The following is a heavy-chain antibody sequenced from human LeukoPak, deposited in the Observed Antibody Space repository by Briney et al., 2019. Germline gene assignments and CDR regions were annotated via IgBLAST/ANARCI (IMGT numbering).Heavy chain of an antibody. CDR3: ARDSTIHYFDSSAYNFDY. V-gene: IGHV4-4*07. Sequence: SETLSLTCTVSGGSISSYYGSWIRQPAGKGLEWIGRIYTSGSTNYNPSLKSRVTISVDKSKNQFSLKLRSVTAADTAVYYCARDSTIHYFDSSAYNFDYWGQGTLVTVSS. CDR2: IYTSGST. CDR1: GGSISSYY. J-gene: IGHJ4*02. D-gene: IGHD3-22*01.